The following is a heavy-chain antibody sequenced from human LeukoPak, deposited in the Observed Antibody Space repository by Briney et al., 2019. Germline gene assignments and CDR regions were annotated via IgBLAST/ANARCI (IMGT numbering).Heavy chain of an antibody. CDR1: GFTFSSYG. D-gene: IGHD2-2*01. J-gene: IGHJ6*02. V-gene: IGHV3-33*01. CDR2: IWYDGSNK. CDR3: ARNLLLWPHYYYYGMDV. Sequence: PGRSLRLSCAASGFTFSSYGMHWVRQAPGKGLEWVAVIWYDGSNKYYADSVKGRFTISRDNSKNTLHLQMNSLRAEDTAVYYCARNLLLWPHYYYYGMDVWGQGTTVTVSS.